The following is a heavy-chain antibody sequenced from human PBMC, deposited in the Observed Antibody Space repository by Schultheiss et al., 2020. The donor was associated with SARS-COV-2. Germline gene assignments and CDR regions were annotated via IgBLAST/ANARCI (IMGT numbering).Heavy chain of an antibody. J-gene: IGHJ4*02. CDR3: AKDETGGSYYY. CDR1: GFTFRSYW. V-gene: IGHV3-74*01. D-gene: IGHD1-26*01. CDR2: INSDGSST. Sequence: GGSLRLSCAASGFTFRSYWMHWVRQAPGKGLVWVSRINSDGSSTSYADSVKGRFTISRDNAKTTLYLQMNSLRAEDTAVYYCAKDETGGSYYYWGQGTLVTVSS.